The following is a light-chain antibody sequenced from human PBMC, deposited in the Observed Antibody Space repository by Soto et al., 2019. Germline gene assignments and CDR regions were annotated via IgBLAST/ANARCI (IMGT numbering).Light chain of an antibody. Sequence: QSALTQPASVSASPGQSITISCTGTSSDVGGYNYVSWYQQHPGKPPKLMIYDVRNRPSGLSNRFSGSKSGNTASLTISGLQAEDDAEYYCGSYTSSSTYVFGTGTKLTVL. V-gene: IGLV2-14*01. CDR2: DVR. CDR3: GSYTSSSTYV. J-gene: IGLJ1*01. CDR1: SSDVGGYNY.